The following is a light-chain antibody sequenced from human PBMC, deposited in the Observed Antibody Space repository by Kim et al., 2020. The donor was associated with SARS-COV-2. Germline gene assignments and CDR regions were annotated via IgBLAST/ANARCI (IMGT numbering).Light chain of an antibody. CDR1: QSVSSSY. CDR3: QQYDSSPLT. V-gene: IGKV3-20*01. Sequence: SPGERATVSCRASQSVSSSYLAGYQQKPGQAPRRLMYTATNRATGIPHRFSGSASGTDFTLTISRLEPEDFAVYYCQQYDSSPLTFGGGTKVDIK. CDR2: TAT. J-gene: IGKJ4*01.